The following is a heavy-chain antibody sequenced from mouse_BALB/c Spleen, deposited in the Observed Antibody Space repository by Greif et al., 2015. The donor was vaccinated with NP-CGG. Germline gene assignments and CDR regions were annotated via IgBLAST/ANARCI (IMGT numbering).Heavy chain of an antibody. CDR3: ARYGNYAMDY. V-gene: IGHV5-17*02. D-gene: IGHD2-1*01. Sequence: EVKLVESGGGLVQPGGSRKLSCAASGFTFSSFGMHWVRRAPEKGLEWVAYISSGSSTIYYADTVKGRFTISRDNPKNTLFLQMTSLRSEDTAMYYCARYGNYAMDYWGQGTSVTVSS. J-gene: IGHJ4*01. CDR2: ISSGSSTI. CDR1: GFTFSSFG.